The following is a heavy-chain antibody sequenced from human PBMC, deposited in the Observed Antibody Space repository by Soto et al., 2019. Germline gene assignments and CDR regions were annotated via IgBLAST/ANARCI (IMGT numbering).Heavy chain of an antibody. CDR1: GGSFSGYY. V-gene: IGHV4-34*01. Sequence: SETLSLTCAVYGGSFSGYYWTWIRQPPGTGLEWIGEINHSGSTNYNPSLKSRVTISVDTSKNQFSLKLTSVTAADTAVYYCARDTTIYYSDTSGLDVWGQGTTVTVSS. CDR2: INHSGST. CDR3: ARDTTIYYSDTSGLDV. D-gene: IGHD3-22*01. J-gene: IGHJ6*02.